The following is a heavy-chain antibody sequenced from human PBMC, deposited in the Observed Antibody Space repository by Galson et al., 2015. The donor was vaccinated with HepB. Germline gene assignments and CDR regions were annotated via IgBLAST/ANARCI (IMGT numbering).Heavy chain of an antibody. CDR1: GFTFSDYY. Sequence: SLRLSCAASGFTFSDYYMSWIRQAPGKGLEWVSYISSSGSTIYYADSVKGRFTITRDSAKNSLYLQMNSLRAEDTAVYYCARANPRGYSYGYEDYWGRGTLVTVSS. V-gene: IGHV3-11*01. D-gene: IGHD5-18*01. J-gene: IGHJ4*02. CDR2: ISSSGSTI. CDR3: ARANPRGYSYGYEDY.